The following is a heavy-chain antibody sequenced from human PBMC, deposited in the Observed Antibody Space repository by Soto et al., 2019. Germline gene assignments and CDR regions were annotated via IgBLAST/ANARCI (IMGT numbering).Heavy chain of an antibody. Sequence: ASVKVSCKASGYTFTGYYMHWVRQAPGQGLEWMGWINPNSGGTNYAQKFQGWVTMTRDTSISTAYMELSRLRSDDTAVYYCARGILSAAAGTEYFQHWGQGTLVTVSS. CDR2: INPNSGGT. D-gene: IGHD6-13*01. V-gene: IGHV1-2*04. CDR3: ARGILSAAAGTEYFQH. CDR1: GYTFTGYY. J-gene: IGHJ1*01.